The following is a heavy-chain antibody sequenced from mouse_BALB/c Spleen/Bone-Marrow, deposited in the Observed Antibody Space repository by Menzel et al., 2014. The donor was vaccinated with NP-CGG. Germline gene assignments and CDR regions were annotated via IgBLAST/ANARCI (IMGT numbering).Heavy chain of an antibody. CDR2: IHPKNGDT. CDR1: GYTFTDSY. J-gene: IGHJ1*01. CDR3: TMGVRLYWFFDV. V-gene: IGHV1-26*01. D-gene: IGHD2-14*01. Sequence: EVQLQQSGPELVKPGASMKMSCKASGYTFTDSYMKWVKQSHGKSLEWIGDIHPKNGDTFYSQEFKGKATLTVDKSSSTAYMQLDSLTSEDSAVYYCTMGVRLYWFFDVWGAGTTVTVSS.